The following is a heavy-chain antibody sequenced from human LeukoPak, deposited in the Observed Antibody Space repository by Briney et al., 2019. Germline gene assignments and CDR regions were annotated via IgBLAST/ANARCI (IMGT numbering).Heavy chain of an antibody. CDR2: IYYSGST. Sequence: SETLSLTCTVSGGSISSYYWSWIRQPPGKGLEWIGYIYYSGSTNYNPSLKSRVTISVDTSKNQFSLKRSSVTAADTAVYYCARHRGYSSSWDLGWFDPWGQGTLVTVSS. D-gene: IGHD6-13*01. CDR3: ARHRGYSSSWDLGWFDP. V-gene: IGHV4-59*08. J-gene: IGHJ5*02. CDR1: GGSISSYY.